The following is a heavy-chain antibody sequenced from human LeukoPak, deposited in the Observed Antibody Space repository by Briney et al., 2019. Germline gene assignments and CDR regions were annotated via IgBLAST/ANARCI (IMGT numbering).Heavy chain of an antibody. J-gene: IGHJ4*02. CDR2: IRYDGSNK. D-gene: IGHD3-10*01. CDR1: GFTFSSYG. V-gene: IGHV3-30*02. CDR3: AKGGFSGSYYYFDY. Sequence: PGGSLRLSCAASGFTFSSYGMHWVRQAPGKGLEWVAFIRYDGSNKYYADSVKGRFTISRDNSKNTLYLQVSSLRAEDTAVYYCAKGGFSGSYYYFDYWGQGTLVTVSS.